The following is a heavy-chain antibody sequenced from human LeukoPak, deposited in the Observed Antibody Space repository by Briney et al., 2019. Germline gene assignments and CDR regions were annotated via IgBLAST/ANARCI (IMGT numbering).Heavy chain of an antibody. Sequence: EASVKVSCKASGYTFTGYNMHWVRQAPGQGLEWMGWINPNSGGTNYAQKFQGRVTMTRDTSISTAYMELSRLGSDDTAVYYCASSITIFGVAVSGEGYWGQGTLVTVSS. CDR3: ASSITIFGVAVSGEGY. D-gene: IGHD3-3*01. V-gene: IGHV1-2*02. J-gene: IGHJ4*02. CDR2: INPNSGGT. CDR1: GYTFTGYN.